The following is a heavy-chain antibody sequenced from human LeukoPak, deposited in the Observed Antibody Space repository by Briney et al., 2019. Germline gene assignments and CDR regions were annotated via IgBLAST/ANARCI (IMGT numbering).Heavy chain of an antibody. D-gene: IGHD3-22*01. CDR1: GFTFSSYG. J-gene: IGHJ4*02. Sequence: GGSLRLSCAASGFTFSSYGMHWVRQAPGKGLEWVSLISGSGTSTKYADSVKGRFTISRDNIKNTLFLQMNSLRADDTAVYYCEKDQYESSGPYDSWGQGTLVTVSS. CDR2: ISGSGTST. V-gene: IGHV3-23*01. CDR3: EKDQYESSGPYDS.